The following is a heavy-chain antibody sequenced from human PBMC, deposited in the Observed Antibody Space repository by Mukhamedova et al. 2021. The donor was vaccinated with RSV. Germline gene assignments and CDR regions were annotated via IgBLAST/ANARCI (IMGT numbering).Heavy chain of an antibody. V-gene: IGHV3-64D*06. J-gene: IGHJ3*02. CDR3: VKDRRNYDSSGYLDAFDI. CDR2: ISSNGGST. D-gene: IGHD3-22*01. Sequence: EYVSAISSNGGSTYYADSVKGRFTISRDNSKNTLYLQMSSLRAEDTAVYYCVKDRRNYDSSGYLDAFDIWGQGTMVTVSS.